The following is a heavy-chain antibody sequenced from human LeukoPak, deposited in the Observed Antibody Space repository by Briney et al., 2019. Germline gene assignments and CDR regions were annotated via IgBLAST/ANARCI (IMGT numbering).Heavy chain of an antibody. Sequence: PGGSLRLSCAASGFTFSSYSMNWVRQAPGEGLEWVSSISSSSSYIYYADSVKGRFTISRDNAKNSLYLQMNSLRAEDTAVYYCARAGVRSTVTIDYWGQGTLVTVSS. CDR3: ARAGVRSTVTIDY. CDR2: ISSSSSYI. D-gene: IGHD4-11*01. J-gene: IGHJ4*02. CDR1: GFTFSSYS. V-gene: IGHV3-21*01.